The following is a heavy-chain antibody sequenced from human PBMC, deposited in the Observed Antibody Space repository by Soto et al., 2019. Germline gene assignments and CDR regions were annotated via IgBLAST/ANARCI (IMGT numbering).Heavy chain of an antibody. CDR2: ISYDGSNK. CDR1: GFTFSSYA. D-gene: IGHD5-18*01. CDR3: ARDGVQLSGMDV. Sequence: GGSLRLSCAASGFTFSSYAMHWVRQAPGKGLEWVAVISYDGSNKYYADSVKGRFTISRDNSKNTLYLQMNSLRAEDTAVYYCARDGVQLSGMDVWGQGTTVTVS. J-gene: IGHJ6*02. V-gene: IGHV3-30-3*01.